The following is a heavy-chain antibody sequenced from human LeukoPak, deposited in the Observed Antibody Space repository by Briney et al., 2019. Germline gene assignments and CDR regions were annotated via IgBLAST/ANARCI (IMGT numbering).Heavy chain of an antibody. CDR2: IYHSGST. J-gene: IGHJ4*02. Sequence: ASETLSLTCAVSGGSISSSNWWSWVRQPPGKGLEWIGEIYHSGSTNYNPSLKSRVTISVDKSKNQFSLKLSSVTAADTAVCYCAREVHDASSGYYTGLYYFDYWGQGTLVTVSS. CDR3: AREVHDASSGYYTGLYYFDY. D-gene: IGHD3-22*01. CDR1: GGSISSSNW. V-gene: IGHV4-4*02.